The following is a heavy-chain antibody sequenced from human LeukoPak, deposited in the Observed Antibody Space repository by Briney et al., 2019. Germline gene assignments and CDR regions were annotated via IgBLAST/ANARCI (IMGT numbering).Heavy chain of an antibody. Sequence: PGGSLRLSCAASGITFSSYAMTWVRQAPGKGLEWVSGISGGGGNTYYADSVKGRFTISRDNSKNTLYLQMNSLRAKDTAIYYCAKIGNSWYNDYWGQGTLVTVSS. CDR2: ISGGGGNT. CDR3: AKIGNSWYNDY. J-gene: IGHJ4*02. D-gene: IGHD6-13*01. CDR1: GITFSSYA. V-gene: IGHV3-23*01.